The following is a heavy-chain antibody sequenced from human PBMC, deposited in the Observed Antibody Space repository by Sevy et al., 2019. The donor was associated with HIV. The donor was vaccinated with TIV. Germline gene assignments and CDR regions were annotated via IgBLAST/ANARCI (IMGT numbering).Heavy chain of an antibody. CDR2: ISSSGSSI. CDR3: TRNRGAFDNGFDP. Sequence: GGYLRLSCTASGFTFSSYDMNWVRQAPGKGLEWVSKISSSGSSIYYADSVKGRFTISRDNAKNSLNLQMNSLRAQDTAVYYCTRNRGAFDNGFDPWGQGTSVTVSS. V-gene: IGHV3-48*03. CDR1: GFTFSSYD. J-gene: IGHJ5*02. D-gene: IGHD2-8*01.